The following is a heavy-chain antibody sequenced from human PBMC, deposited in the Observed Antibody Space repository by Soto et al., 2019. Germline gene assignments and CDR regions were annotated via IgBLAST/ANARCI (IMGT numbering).Heavy chain of an antibody. D-gene: IGHD3-10*01. V-gene: IGHV3-23*01. CDR3: AKVYIRFEVRSNFDY. J-gene: IGHJ4*02. CDR2: ISGSGGST. Sequence: VELLESGGGLVQPGGSLRLSCAASGFTFSSYAMSWVRQAPGKGLEWVSAISGSGGSTYYADSVKGRFTISRDNSKNTLYLQMNSLRAEDTAVYYCAKVYIRFEVRSNFDYWGQGTLVTVSS. CDR1: GFTFSSYA.